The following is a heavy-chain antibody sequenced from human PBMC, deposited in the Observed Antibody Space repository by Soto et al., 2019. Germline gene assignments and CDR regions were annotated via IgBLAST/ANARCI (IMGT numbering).Heavy chain of an antibody. V-gene: IGHV4-34*01. D-gene: IGHD3-9*01. CDR2: INHSGST. CDR3: ARVTPRRILTGYRVGATDDY. Sequence: QVQLQQWGAGLLKPSETLYLTCAVYGGSFSGYYWSWIRQPPGKGLEWIGEINHSGSTNYNPSLKSRVTISVDTSKNQFSLKLSSVTAADTAVYYCARVTPRRILTGYRVGATDDYWGQGTLVTVSS. CDR1: GGSFSGYY. J-gene: IGHJ4*02.